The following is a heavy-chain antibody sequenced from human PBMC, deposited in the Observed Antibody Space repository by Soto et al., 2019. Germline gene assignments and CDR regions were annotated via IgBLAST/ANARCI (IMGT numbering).Heavy chain of an antibody. J-gene: IGHJ6*03. Sequence: EVQLVESGGGLVKPGGSLRLPCPASGLDFGFFSMTWVRQAPGKGLEWVSSINEVSSYIYYAHPLRGRFTVSRDNAKESLYLQMNSLRAEDTAVYYCVRDFGWYFRSGYMDVWGDGATVTVSS. D-gene: IGHD3-3*01. CDR3: VRDFGWYFRSGYMDV. CDR1: GLDFGFFS. V-gene: IGHV3-21*02. CDR2: INEVSSYI.